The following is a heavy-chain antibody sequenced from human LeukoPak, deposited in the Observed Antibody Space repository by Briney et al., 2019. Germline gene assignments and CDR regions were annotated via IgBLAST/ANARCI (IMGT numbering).Heavy chain of an antibody. V-gene: IGHV4-4*07. CDR1: GGSITNSW. CDR3: ARIFDRDV. D-gene: IGHD3-22*01. J-gene: IGHJ3*01. Sequence: PSETLSLICTVSGGSITNSWWSWIRHSAGRGMQWIGRIQATGTTNYNPSLKSRVSMSLDMFTKQFSLTLSAVSVADTATYYCARIFDRDVWGQGALVTVSP. CDR2: IQATGTT.